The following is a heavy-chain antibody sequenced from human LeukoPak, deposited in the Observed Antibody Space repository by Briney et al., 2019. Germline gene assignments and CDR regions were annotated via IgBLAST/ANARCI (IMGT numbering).Heavy chain of an antibody. V-gene: IGHV3-30*18. D-gene: IGHD2-21*01. CDR2: ISYDASNK. J-gene: IGHJ3*02. CDR1: GFTFSNYG. CDR3: AKDLSSILVAGAFDI. Sequence: PGRSLRLSCAASGFTFSNYGMHWVRQAPGKGLEWVAVISYDASNKYYADSVKGRFTISRDNSKNTQCLQINSLRAEDTAMYYCAKDLSSILVAGAFDIWGQGTMVTVSS.